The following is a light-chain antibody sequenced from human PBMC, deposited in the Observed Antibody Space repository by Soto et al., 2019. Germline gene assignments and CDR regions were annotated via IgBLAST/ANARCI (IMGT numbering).Light chain of an antibody. CDR1: QSVSSY. J-gene: IGKJ1*01. CDR3: QQYINLWT. CDR2: GTS. Sequence: EIVLTQSPATLSLSPGERATLSCRASQSVSSYLAWYQPKPGKAPRLLIYGTSTRATGIPARLSGSGSGTEFTLTIRSLQSEDFAVYYCQQYINLWTFGQGTKVDIK. V-gene: IGKV3-15*01.